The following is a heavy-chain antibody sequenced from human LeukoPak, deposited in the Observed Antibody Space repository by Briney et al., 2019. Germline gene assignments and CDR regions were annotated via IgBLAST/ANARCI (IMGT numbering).Heavy chain of an antibody. Sequence: PGGSLRLSCAASGFTFSSYAMSWVRQAPGKGLEWVSAISGSGGSTYYADSVKGRFTISRDNAKNSLYLQMNSLRAEDTAVYYCARDQDYCDSSGYLCYWGQGTLVTVSS. D-gene: IGHD3-22*01. V-gene: IGHV3-23*01. J-gene: IGHJ4*02. CDR3: ARDQDYCDSSGYLCY. CDR2: ISGSGGST. CDR1: GFTFSSYA.